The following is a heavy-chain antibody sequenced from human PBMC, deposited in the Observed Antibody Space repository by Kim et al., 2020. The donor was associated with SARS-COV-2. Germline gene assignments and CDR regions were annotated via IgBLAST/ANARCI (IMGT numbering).Heavy chain of an antibody. D-gene: IGHD6-19*01. CDR2: INAGNGNT. V-gene: IGHV1-3*01. CDR3: ARDDGIAVAGWSPPPFDY. CDR1: GYTFTSYA. Sequence: ASVKVSCKASGYTFTSYAMHWVRQAPGQRLEWMGWINAGNGNTKYSQKFQGRVTITRDTSATTAYMEMSSLRSEDTAVYYCARDDGIAVAGWSPPPFDYWGQGTLVTVSS. J-gene: IGHJ4*02.